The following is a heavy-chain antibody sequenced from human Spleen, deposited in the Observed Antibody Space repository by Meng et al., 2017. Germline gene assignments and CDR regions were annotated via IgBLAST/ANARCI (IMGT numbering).Heavy chain of an antibody. CDR2: INHSGST. Sequence: GSLRLSCAVYGGSFSGYYWSLIRQPPGKGLEWIGEINHSGSTNYNPSLKSRVTISVHTSKNQFSLKLSSVTAADTAVYYCARDNTQYSASWFFDSWGQGILVTVSS. V-gene: IGHV4-34*01. CDR3: ARDNTQYSASWFFDS. J-gene: IGHJ4*02. CDR1: GGSFSGYY. D-gene: IGHD6-13*01.